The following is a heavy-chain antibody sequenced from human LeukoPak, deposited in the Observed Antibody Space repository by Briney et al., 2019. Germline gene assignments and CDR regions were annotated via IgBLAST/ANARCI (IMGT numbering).Heavy chain of an antibody. CDR3: ARDSPYDSSGYYNNWFDP. CDR2: IIPILGIA. J-gene: IGHJ5*02. D-gene: IGHD3-22*01. V-gene: IGHV1-69*04. CDR1: GGTFSSCA. Sequence: GASVKVSCKASGGTFSSCAISWVRQAPGQGLEWMGRIIPILGIANYAQKFQGRVTITADKSTSTAYMELSSLRSEDTAVYYCARDSPYDSSGYYNNWFDPWGQGTLVTVSS.